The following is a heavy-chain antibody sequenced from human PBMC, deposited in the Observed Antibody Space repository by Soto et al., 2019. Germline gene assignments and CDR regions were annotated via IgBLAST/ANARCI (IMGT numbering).Heavy chain of an antibody. CDR3: ARERGSGGWFYLDAFDI. D-gene: IGHD6-19*01. J-gene: IGHJ3*02. V-gene: IGHV1-18*01. CDR2: ISAYNGNT. CDR1: GYTFTSYG. Sequence: GASVKVSCKASGYTFTSYGISWVRQAPGQGLEWMGWISAYNGNTDYAQKLQGRVTMTTDTSTSTAYMELRSLRSDDTAVYYCARERGSGGWFYLDAFDIWGQGTMVTVSS.